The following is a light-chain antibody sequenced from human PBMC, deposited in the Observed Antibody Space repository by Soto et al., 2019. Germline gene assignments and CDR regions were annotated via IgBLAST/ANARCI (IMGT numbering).Light chain of an antibody. CDR2: DND. CDR3: AAWDDRVSGYV. CDR1: SSNIRNNY. Sequence: QSVLTQPPSVSAAPGQKVTISCSGSSSNIRNNYVSWYQQLPGTAPKLPIYDNDKRPSGIPDRFSGSKSGTSATLGITGLQTGDEADYYCAAWDDRVSGYVFGTGTKVTVL. J-gene: IGLJ1*01. V-gene: IGLV1-51*01.